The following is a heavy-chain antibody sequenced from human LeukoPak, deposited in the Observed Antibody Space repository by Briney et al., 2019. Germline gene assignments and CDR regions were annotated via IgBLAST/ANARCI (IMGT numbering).Heavy chain of an antibody. V-gene: IGHV1-18*01. CDR2: ISSYNGHT. D-gene: IGHD3-22*01. J-gene: IGHJ4*02. CDR1: GYTFIRYG. Sequence: ASVKVSCKASGYTFIRYGISWVRQAPGHGLEWMGWISSYNGHTNYAQKLQGRVTMTTETSTSTAYMELRSLRSDDTAVYYCARDPDYYDTSGNVFDYWGQGTLVTVSS. CDR3: ARDPDYYDTSGNVFDY.